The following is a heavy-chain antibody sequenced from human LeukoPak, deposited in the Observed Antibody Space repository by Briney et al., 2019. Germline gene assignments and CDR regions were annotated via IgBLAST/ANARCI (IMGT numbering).Heavy chain of an antibody. D-gene: IGHD4-11*01. CDR1: GFTFSSYE. CDR2: ISGSGNII. V-gene: IGHV3-48*03. J-gene: IGHJ4*02. CDR3: AREDSDYSNYDF. Sequence: GGSLRLSCAASGFTFSSYEMNWVRQGPGKGLEWVSYISGSGNIIYYADSVKGRFTVSRDNAKNSLYLQMNDLRAEDTAVYYCAREDSDYSNYDFWGQGTLVTVSS.